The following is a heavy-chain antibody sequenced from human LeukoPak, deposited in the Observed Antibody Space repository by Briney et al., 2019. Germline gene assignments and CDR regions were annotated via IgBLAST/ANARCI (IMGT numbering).Heavy chain of an antibody. D-gene: IGHD2-2*01. Sequence: PGGSLRLSCAASGFTFSSYSMNWVRQAPGKGLEWVSSISSSSSYIYYADSVKGRFTISRDNAKNSLYLQMNSLRAEDTAVYYCARDTVWKYQLPEVTYAFDIWGQGTMVTVSS. CDR1: GFTFSSYS. CDR3: ARDTVWKYQLPEVTYAFDI. J-gene: IGHJ3*02. V-gene: IGHV3-21*01. CDR2: ISSSSSYI.